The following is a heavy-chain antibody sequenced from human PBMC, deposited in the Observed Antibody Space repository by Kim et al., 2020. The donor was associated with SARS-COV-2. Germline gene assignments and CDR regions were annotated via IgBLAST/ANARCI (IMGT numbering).Heavy chain of an antibody. D-gene: IGHD6-13*01. CDR3: ARRAAAAGSHYYAMDV. CDR1: GFTFSTYW. Sequence: GGSLRLSCAASGFTFSTYWMHWVRQAPGKGLVWVSRVNSDGSSTSYADSVKGRFTISRDNAKNTLYLQMNSLRAEDTAVYYCARRAAAAGSHYYAMDVWGQGTTVTVSS. J-gene: IGHJ6*02. CDR2: VNSDGSST. V-gene: IGHV3-74*01.